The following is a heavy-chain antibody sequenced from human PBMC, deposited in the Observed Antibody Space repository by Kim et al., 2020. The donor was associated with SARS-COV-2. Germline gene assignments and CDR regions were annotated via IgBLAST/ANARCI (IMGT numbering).Heavy chain of an antibody. CDR2: IYPGDSDT. CDR1: GYSFTSYW. D-gene: IGHD3-22*01. J-gene: IGHJ5*02. Sequence: GESLQISCKGSGYSFTSYWIGWVRQMPGKGLEWMGIIYPGDSDTRYSPSFQGQVTISADKSISTAYLQWSSLKASDTAMYYCAVASSGYYNWFDPWGQGTLVTVSS. CDR3: AVASSGYYNWFDP. V-gene: IGHV5-51*01.